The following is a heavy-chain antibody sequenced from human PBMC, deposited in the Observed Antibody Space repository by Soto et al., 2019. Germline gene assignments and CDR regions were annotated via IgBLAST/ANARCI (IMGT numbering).Heavy chain of an antibody. CDR2: ISGRVGST. D-gene: IGHD6-19*01. Sequence: VGSLRLSRAASGFTLMSDAMSWVRQASGKGLEWVSAISGRVGSTYSADSVKGRSTTSRDNSKRPLYLQMNSLRAEVTALYYCAKERIAVAGSDYWGQGTLVTVSS. CDR1: GFTLMSDA. V-gene: IGHV3-23*01. J-gene: IGHJ4*02. CDR3: AKERIAVAGSDY.